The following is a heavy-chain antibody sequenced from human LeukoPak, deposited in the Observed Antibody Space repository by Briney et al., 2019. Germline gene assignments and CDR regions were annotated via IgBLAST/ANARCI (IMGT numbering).Heavy chain of an antibody. CDR3: ARERVRPGSFDY. CDR1: GYTFTSYG. J-gene: IGHJ4*02. D-gene: IGHD6-6*01. V-gene: IGHV1-18*01. CDR2: ISAYNGNT. Sequence: ASVKVSCKASGYTFTSYGISWVRQAPGQGLEWMGWISAYNGNTNYAQKLQGRVTMTTDTSTSTVYMELRSLRSDDTAVYYCARERVRPGSFDYWGQGTLVTVSS.